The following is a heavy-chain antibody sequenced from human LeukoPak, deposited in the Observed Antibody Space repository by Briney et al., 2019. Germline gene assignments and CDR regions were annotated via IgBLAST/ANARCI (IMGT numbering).Heavy chain of an antibody. CDR3: ARNSYDYVWGSSNFDY. CDR2: IYTSGST. CDR1: GGSISSGSYY. V-gene: IGHV4-61*02. D-gene: IGHD3-16*01. J-gene: IGHJ4*02. Sequence: SETLSLTCTVSGGSISSGSYYWSWIRQPAGKGLEWIGRIYTSGSTNYNPSLKSRVTISVDTSKNQFSLKLSSVTAADTAGYYCARNSYDYVWGSSNFDYWGQGTLVTVSS.